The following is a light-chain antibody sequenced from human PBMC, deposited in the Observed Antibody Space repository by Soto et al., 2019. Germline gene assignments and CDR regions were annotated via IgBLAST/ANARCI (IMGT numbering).Light chain of an antibody. CDR1: QSVSSN. Sequence: EIVMTHSPATLSVSPEERATLSCRASQSVSSNLAWYQQKPGQAPRLLIYGASTRATGIPARFSGSGSGTEFTLTISSLQSEDFAVYYCQQYNNWPPRKTFGQGTKV. J-gene: IGKJ1*01. CDR2: GAS. V-gene: IGKV3-15*01. CDR3: QQYNNWPPRKT.